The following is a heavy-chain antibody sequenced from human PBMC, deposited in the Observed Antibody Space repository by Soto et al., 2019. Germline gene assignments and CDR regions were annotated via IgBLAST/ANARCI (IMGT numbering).Heavy chain of an antibody. CDR1: GFTFSSYE. V-gene: IGHV3-48*03. CDR3: ARGSPTRLRYFDWLLFGFDY. D-gene: IGHD3-9*01. CDR2: ISSSGSTI. Sequence: ESGGGLVQPGGSLRLSCAASGFTFSSYEMNWVRQAPGKGLEWVSYISSSGSTIYYADSVEGRFTISRDNAKNSLYLQMNSRRAEDTAVYYCARGSPTRLRYFDWLLFGFDYWGQGTLVTVSS. J-gene: IGHJ4*02.